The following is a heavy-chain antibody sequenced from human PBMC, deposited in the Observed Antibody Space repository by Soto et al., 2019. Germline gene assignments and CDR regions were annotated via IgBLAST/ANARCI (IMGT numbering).Heavy chain of an antibody. Sequence: EVQLVESGGGLGQPGGSLRLSCAASEFRFTDYWMHWVRQAPGKGLVWVSRINIDGSSTIYADSVKGRFTISRDNARNXLXXQMNSLRAEDTAVYYCTRERGYCSGSPCYSFAYDIWGQGTVVTVSS. CDR3: TRERGYCSGSPCYSFAYDI. J-gene: IGHJ3*02. D-gene: IGHD2-15*01. CDR2: INIDGSST. V-gene: IGHV3-74*01. CDR1: EFRFTDYW.